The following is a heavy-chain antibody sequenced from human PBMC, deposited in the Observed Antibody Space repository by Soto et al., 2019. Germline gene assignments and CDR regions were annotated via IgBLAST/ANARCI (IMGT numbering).Heavy chain of an antibody. D-gene: IGHD6-6*01. V-gene: IGHV3-30*18. CDR3: AKGGSSSARYFDR. CDR2: ISFEGSKK. CDR1: GFIFSGYG. Sequence: QVQLVESGGGVVQPGGSLRLSCAASGFIFSGYGMHWVRQAPGKVLEWVAVISFEGSKKYYANSVEGRFTISRDNSKNTLFLQMNSLRAEDTAVYYCAKGGSSSARYFDRWGQGALVTVSS. J-gene: IGHJ5*02.